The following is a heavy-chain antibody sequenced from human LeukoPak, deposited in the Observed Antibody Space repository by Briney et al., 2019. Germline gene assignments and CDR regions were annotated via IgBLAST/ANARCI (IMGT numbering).Heavy chain of an antibody. Sequence: ASVKVSCKASGYTFTSYGISWVRQAPGQGLEWMGWVNPNSGGTHSAQKFQGRVTMTRDTSISTAYMELSSLRSDDTAVYYCARDVGVVATIFRNGENWFDPWGQGTLVTVSS. V-gene: IGHV1-2*02. D-gene: IGHD5-12*01. CDR3: ARDVGVVATIFRNGENWFDP. CDR1: GYTFTSYG. CDR2: VNPNSGGT. J-gene: IGHJ5*02.